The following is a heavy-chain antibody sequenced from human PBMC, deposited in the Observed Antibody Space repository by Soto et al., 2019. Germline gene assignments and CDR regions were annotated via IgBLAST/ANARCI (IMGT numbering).Heavy chain of an antibody. V-gene: IGHV3-33*01. Sequence: QVQLVESGGGVVQPGRSLRLSCAASGFTFRSCGMHWVRQAPGKGLEWVAVVWYDGTTKYYADSVKGRFTISRDTSNNMSYLQMNSLRAEDTAVYYCARDLSRAGNWKKDAFRIWGQGTVVTVSS. CDR3: ARDLSRAGNWKKDAFRI. D-gene: IGHD1-1*01. CDR2: VWYDGTTK. CDR1: GFTFRSCG. J-gene: IGHJ3*02.